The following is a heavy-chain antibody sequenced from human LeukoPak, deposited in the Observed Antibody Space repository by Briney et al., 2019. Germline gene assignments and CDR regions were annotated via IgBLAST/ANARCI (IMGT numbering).Heavy chain of an antibody. Sequence: SETLSHTCSVSGGSISGYYWSCIRQPPGKGLEWIGYIYYSGGTNYNPSLKSRVTISVDTSKNQFSLKLSSVTAADTAVYYCARHASTVVAGAFDIWGQGTVVTVSS. CDR2: IYYSGGT. J-gene: IGHJ3*02. CDR1: GGSISGYY. CDR3: ARHASTVVAGAFDI. V-gene: IGHV4-59*01. D-gene: IGHD2-15*01.